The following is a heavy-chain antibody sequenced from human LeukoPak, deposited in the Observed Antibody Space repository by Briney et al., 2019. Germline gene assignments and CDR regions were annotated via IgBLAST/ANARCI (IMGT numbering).Heavy chain of an antibody. CDR1: GGTFSSYA. J-gene: IGHJ4*02. D-gene: IGHD3-3*01. Sequence: ASVTASCTASGGTFSSYAISWVRQAPGQGLEWMGGIIPIFGTANYAQKFQGRVTITADESTSTAYMELSSLRSEDTAVYYCARGGPSSGVVHFDYWGQGTLVTVSS. V-gene: IGHV1-69*13. CDR2: IIPIFGTA. CDR3: ARGGPSSGVVHFDY.